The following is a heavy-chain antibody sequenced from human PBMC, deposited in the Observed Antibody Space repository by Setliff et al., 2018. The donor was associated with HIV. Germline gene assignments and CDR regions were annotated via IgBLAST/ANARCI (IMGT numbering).Heavy chain of an antibody. D-gene: IGHD3-10*01. CDR3: ARHGNSWFGELLFYLDY. J-gene: IGHJ4*02. Sequence: SETLSLTCTVSGGSISGYHWNWLRQTPGKGLEWIGYIYTSRGTNYNHSLRTRVTISVDTSKNQFSLKLSSVTAADTAVYYCARHGNSWFGELLFYLDYWGQGTLVTVSS. CDR2: IYTSRGT. V-gene: IGHV4-4*09. CDR1: GGSISGYH.